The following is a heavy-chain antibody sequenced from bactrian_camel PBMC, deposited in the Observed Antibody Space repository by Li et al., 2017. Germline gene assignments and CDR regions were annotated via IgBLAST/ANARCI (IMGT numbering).Heavy chain of an antibody. CDR1: GVTTFSSTW. Sequence: VQLVESGGALVQPGESLRLSCVASGVTTFSSTWFNWVRQAPGKGFEWFAAINSGGDMTYYRESVKGRFTISRDNAKNTLYVQMNSLKTDDTAVYYCATVTDREDYWGQGTQVTVS. CDR2: INSGGDMT. V-gene: IGHV3S1*01. J-gene: IGHJ4*01. CDR3: ATVTDREDY.